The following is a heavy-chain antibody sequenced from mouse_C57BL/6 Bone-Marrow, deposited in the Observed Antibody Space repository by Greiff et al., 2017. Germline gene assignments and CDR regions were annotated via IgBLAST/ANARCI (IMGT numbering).Heavy chain of an antibody. CDR2: ISDGGSYT. J-gene: IGHJ4*01. V-gene: IGHV5-4*01. CDR1: GFTFSSYA. CDR3: AREEYAMDY. Sequence: VESGGGLVKPGGSLKLSCAASGFTFSSYAMSWVRQTPEKRLEWVATISDGGSYTYYPDNVKGRFTISRDNAKNNLYLQMSHLKSEDTAMYYCAREEYAMDYWGQGTSVTVSS.